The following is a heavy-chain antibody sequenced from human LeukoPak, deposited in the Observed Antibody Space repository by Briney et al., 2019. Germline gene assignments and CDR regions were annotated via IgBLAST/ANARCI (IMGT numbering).Heavy chain of an antibody. CDR1: GFTFDDYA. Sequence: GGSLRLSCAASGFTFDDYAMHWVRQAPGTGLVWVSRITDDATTTYADAVRGRFTISRDNAKNILYLQMNSLRAEDTAVYYCVRDRVGPDYWGQGTLVTVSS. J-gene: IGHJ4*02. CDR2: ITDDATT. V-gene: IGHV3-74*03. D-gene: IGHD1-26*01. CDR3: VRDRVGPDY.